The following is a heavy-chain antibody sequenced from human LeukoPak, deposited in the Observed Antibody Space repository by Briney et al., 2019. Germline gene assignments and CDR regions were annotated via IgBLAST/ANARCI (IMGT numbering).Heavy chain of an antibody. V-gene: IGHV1-2*02. Sequence: ASVKVSCKASGFTFTAYYMHWVRQAPGQRLEWMGWINPNRGGTNYAQKFQGRVIMTWDMSISTASMELSRLRSDDTAVYYCSRGPHWDPHFDFWGQGTLVTVSS. CDR2: INPNRGGT. D-gene: IGHD7-27*01. CDR3: SRGPHWDPHFDF. CDR1: GFTFTAYY. J-gene: IGHJ4*02.